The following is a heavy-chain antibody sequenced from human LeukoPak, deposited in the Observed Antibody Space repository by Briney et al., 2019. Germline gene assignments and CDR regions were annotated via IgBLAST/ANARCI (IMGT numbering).Heavy chain of an antibody. CDR2: LTGGSDNS. V-gene: IGHV3-23*01. Sequence: GGSLRLSCAASGFTFSSYAMHWVRQAPGKGLEWVSSLTGGSDNSEHADSVKGRFSISRDNSKNTLYLQMNSLTAEDTAVYYCVRGWQQLGSWGRGTLVTVSS. CDR1: GFTFSSYA. J-gene: IGHJ5*02. CDR3: VRGWQQLGS. D-gene: IGHD1-1*01.